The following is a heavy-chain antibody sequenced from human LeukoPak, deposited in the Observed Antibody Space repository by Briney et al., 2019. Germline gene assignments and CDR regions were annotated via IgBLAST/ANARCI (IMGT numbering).Heavy chain of an antibody. J-gene: IGHJ4*02. Sequence: ASVKVSCKASGYTFTGYYLHWARQAPGQGLEWMGWINPNSGDRNYAQKLQGRVTMTRDTSINTAYMELTRLRSDDTAVYYCARDGAEKQQPEDFWGQGTLVTVSS. CDR3: ARDGAEKQQPEDF. V-gene: IGHV1-2*02. CDR1: GYTFTGYY. CDR2: INPNSGDR. D-gene: IGHD6-13*01.